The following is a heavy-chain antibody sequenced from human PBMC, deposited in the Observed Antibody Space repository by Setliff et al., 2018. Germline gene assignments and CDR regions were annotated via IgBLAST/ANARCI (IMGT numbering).Heavy chain of an antibody. J-gene: IGHJ4*02. D-gene: IGHD4-17*01. CDR3: AREVLSTVVAWDY. CDR2: INPNSGDT. CDR1: GFSFSTFG. V-gene: IGHV1-2*02. Sequence: GASVKVSCKTSGFSFSTFGFSWLRQAPGQGLEWMGCINPNSGDTTFAQKFQGRVTITRDTSNSTDYMDLSRLTSDDTAVYYCAREVLSTVVAWDYWGQGTLVTVSS.